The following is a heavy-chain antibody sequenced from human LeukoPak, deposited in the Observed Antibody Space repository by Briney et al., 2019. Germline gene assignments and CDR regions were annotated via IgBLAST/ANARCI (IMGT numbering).Heavy chain of an antibody. D-gene: IGHD3-22*01. CDR3: AKDYYDSSGYYGHWYFDL. Sequence: GGSLRLSCAASGFTFSSYAMNWVRQAPGKGLEWDSGISGSGGGTYYADSVQGRFTISRDNSKNTLYLQMNSLKAEDTAVYYCAKDYYDSSGYYGHWYFDLWGRGTLVTVSS. V-gene: IGHV3-23*01. CDR2: ISGSGGGT. J-gene: IGHJ2*01. CDR1: GFTFSSYA.